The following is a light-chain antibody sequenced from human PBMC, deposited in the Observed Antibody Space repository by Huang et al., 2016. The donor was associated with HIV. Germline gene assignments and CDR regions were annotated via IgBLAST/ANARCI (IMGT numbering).Light chain of an antibody. Sequence: IVFTQSPATLSLSPGERATLTCGASQSVGNNYLAWYQQKPVLAPSLLIYGAHVRATGIPDRVSGSGSGTDFTLTSSRLEPVVFAMYYCQQYSTSSYTFGQGTKVDI. CDR2: GAH. J-gene: IGKJ2*01. CDR1: QSVGNNY. V-gene: IGKV3D-20*01. CDR3: QQYSTSSYT.